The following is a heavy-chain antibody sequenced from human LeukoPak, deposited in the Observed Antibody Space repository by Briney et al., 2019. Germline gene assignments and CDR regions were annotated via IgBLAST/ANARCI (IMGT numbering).Heavy chain of an antibody. CDR3: ARGSPWLVFRGPFDY. CDR2: IKQDGSEK. J-gene: IGHJ4*02. Sequence: GGSLRLSCAASGFTFSSYAMSWVRQAPGKGLEWVANIKQDGSEKYYVDSVKGRFTISRDNAKNSLYLQMNSLRAEDTAVYYCARGSPWLVFRGPFDYWGQGTLVTVSS. V-gene: IGHV3-7*01. CDR1: GFTFSSYA. D-gene: IGHD6-19*01.